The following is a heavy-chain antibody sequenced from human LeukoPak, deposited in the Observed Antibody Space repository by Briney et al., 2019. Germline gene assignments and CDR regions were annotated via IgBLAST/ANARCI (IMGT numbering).Heavy chain of an antibody. J-gene: IGHJ4*02. CDR2: ITSGGSTR. CDR1: RFTFSSYA. Sequence: GGSLRLSCAASRFTFSSYAMNWVRQAPGKGLEWDSYITSGGSTRYYADSVKGRFTITRDNAQNSLYLQMNSLRVEDTAVYYCARVAYYFDSSGYFYSDYWGQGTLVTVSS. V-gene: IGHV3-48*03. CDR3: ARVAYYFDSSGYFYSDY. D-gene: IGHD3-22*01.